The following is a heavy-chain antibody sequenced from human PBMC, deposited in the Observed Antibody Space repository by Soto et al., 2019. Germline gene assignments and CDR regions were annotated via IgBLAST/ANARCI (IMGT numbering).Heavy chain of an antibody. CDR3: TTDSYSTMIVVRFDY. J-gene: IGHJ4*01. V-gene: IGHV3-23*01. D-gene: IGHD3-22*01. Sequence: GGSLRLSCAASGFTFSSYAMSWVRQAPGKGLEWVSAISGSGGSTYYADSVKGRFTISRDNSKNTLYLQMNSLRAEDTAIYYCTTDSYSTMIVVRFDYWGHGTLVTVSS. CDR1: GFTFSSYA. CDR2: ISGSGGST.